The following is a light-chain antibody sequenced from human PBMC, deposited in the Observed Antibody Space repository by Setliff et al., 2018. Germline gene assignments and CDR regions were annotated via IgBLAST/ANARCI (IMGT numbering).Light chain of an antibody. CDR2: DVS. J-gene: IGLJ1*01. V-gene: IGLV2-14*03. CDR3: FSYTTTSSYV. Sequence: VLTQPASVSGSAGQSITISCTGTSSDVGAYNYVSWYQHYSGKAPKFVIYDVSNRPSGVSNRFSGSKSGNTASLTISGLQAEDEADYYCFSYTTTSSYVFGTGTKVTVL. CDR1: SSDVGAYNY.